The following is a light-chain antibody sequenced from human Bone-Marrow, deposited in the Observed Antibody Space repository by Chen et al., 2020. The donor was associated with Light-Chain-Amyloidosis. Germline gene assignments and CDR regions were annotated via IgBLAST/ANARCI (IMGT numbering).Light chain of an antibody. CDR2: AAS. CDR3: QQGYRTPYT. J-gene: IGKJ2*01. V-gene: IGKV1-39*01. CDR1: QSISSY. Sequence: DIQMTQSPSSLSASVRDRVTITCRASQSISSYLNWYQQIPGKAPKLLIYAASSLQSGVPSRFSDRESGTAFTLTINRLHSEDLATYYSQQGYRTPYTDGQETKLEI.